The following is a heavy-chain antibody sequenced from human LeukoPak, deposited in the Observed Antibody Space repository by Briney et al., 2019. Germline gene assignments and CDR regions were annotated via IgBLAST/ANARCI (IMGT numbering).Heavy chain of an antibody. D-gene: IGHD5-24*01. CDR1: GFTFNNYA. CDR2: SSASGDSP. V-gene: IGHV3-23*01. CDR3: TRMSREAPGLPDL. J-gene: IGHJ5*02. Sequence: PGGSLRLSCTASGFTFNNYAMSWVRQAPGKGLEWVSASSASGDSPYYADSVKGRFTISRDTSKNTLDLQIGSLRADDTAVYYCTRMSREAPGLPDLWGQGTLVTVSS.